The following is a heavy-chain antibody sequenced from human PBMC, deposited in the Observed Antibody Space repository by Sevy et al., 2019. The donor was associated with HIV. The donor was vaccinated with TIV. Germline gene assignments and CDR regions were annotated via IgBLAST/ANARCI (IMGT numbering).Heavy chain of an antibody. D-gene: IGHD2-8*02. Sequence: GGSLRLSCAASGFTFSTYPMGWVRQAPGKGLEWVSGTSNSGGNIYYADSVKGRFTISRDNSKNTLYLQMNSLRAEDTAIYYCAKDGAPYCTGNICFPYWYFDLWGRGTLVTVSS. V-gene: IGHV3-23*01. J-gene: IGHJ2*01. CDR1: GFTFSTYP. CDR3: AKDGAPYCTGNICFPYWYFDL. CDR2: TSNSGGNI.